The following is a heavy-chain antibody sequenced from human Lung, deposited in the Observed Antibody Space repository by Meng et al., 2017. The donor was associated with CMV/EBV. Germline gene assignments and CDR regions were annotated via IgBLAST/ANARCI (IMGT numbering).Heavy chain of an antibody. Sequence: SVXVSCKASGGTFSSYTISWVRQAPGQGLEWMGRITPIVAIPRYAQKFQDRVTITADKFTSTTYMELRSLSSDDTAVYYCARDFYEYDNSGYYDDNFDTWXQGTXVTVSS. CDR1: GGTFSSYT. J-gene: IGHJ6*02. V-gene: IGHV1-69*04. CDR3: ARDFYEYDNSGYYDDNFDT. CDR2: ITPIVAIP. D-gene: IGHD3-22*01.